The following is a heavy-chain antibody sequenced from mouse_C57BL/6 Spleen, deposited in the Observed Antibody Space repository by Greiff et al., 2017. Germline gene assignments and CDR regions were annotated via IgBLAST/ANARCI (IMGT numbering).Heavy chain of an antibody. D-gene: IGHD1-1*01. J-gene: IGHJ4*01. CDR1: GFTFSSYA. Sequence: EVKLMESGGGLVKPGGSLKLSCAASGFTFSSYAMSWVRQTPEKRLEWVATISDGGSYTYYPDNVKGRFTISRDNAKNNLYLQMSHLKSEDTAMYYCARGGLLLSRAMDYWGQGTSVTVSS. V-gene: IGHV5-4*03. CDR2: ISDGGSYT. CDR3: ARGGLLLSRAMDY.